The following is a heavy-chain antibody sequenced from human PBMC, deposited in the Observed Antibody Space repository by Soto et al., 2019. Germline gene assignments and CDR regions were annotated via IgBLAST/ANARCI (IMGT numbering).Heavy chain of an antibody. J-gene: IGHJ4*02. CDR3: ARDAPRGTRYYYDSSGYSN. CDR2: IYYSGST. D-gene: IGHD3-22*01. Sequence: SETLSLTCTVSGGSISSGDYYWSWIRQPPGKGLEWIGYIYYSGSTYYNPSLKSRVTMSVDTSKNQFSLKLSSVTAADTAVCYCARDAPRGTRYYYDSSGYSNWGQGTLVTVSS. CDR1: GGSISSGDYY. V-gene: IGHV4-30-4*01.